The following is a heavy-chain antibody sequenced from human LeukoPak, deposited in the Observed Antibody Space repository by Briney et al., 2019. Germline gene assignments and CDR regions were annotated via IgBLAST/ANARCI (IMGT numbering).Heavy chain of an antibody. Sequence: GESLKISCKGSGYNFIYYSIGLVRQMPGKGLEWMGIIYPGDSDTRYSPSFQGQVTISADKPISTAYLQWRSLKASDSAVYYCARRLAVSGVDYWGQGTLVTVSS. J-gene: IGHJ4*02. V-gene: IGHV5-51*01. CDR2: IYPGDSDT. CDR3: ARRLAVSGVDY. CDR1: GYNFIYYS. D-gene: IGHD2-15*01.